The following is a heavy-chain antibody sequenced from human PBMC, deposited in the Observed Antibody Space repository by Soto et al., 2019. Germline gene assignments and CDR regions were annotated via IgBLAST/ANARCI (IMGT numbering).Heavy chain of an antibody. J-gene: IGHJ4*02. CDR1: GLIFSNYA. V-gene: IGHV3-23*01. CDR2: ISGSGGRT. D-gene: IGHD1-26*01. Sequence: EVQLLESGGGLVQPGGSLRLSCAASGLIFSNYAMSWVRQAPGKGLEWVSAISGSGGRTFYADSVNGRFTISRDNSKNTVNLQMNSLRAEDTALYYCAKDPSGGWGRPDDYWGQGTLVTVSS. CDR3: AKDPSGGWGRPDDY.